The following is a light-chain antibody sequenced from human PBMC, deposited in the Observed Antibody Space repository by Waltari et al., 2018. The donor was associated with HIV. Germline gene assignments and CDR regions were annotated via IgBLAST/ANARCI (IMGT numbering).Light chain of an antibody. J-gene: IGLJ2*01. CDR3: QAWDKDDVI. Sequence: SFDLTQAPSVSVSPGQTAIFPCSCAGVATPDAFRYYQRSGQAPLLVIYQNDQRPSGIAERFSGSKAGQTASLTISGTQAVDEGDYYCQAWDKDDVIFGGGTKLTVL. CDR1: GVATPD. CDR2: QND. V-gene: IGLV3-1*01.